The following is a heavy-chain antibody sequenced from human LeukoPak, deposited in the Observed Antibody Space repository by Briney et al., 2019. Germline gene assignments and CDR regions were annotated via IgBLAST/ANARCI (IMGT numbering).Heavy chain of an antibody. CDR2: IYSTGST. CDR3: F. J-gene: IGHJ4*02. CDR1: GGSISSYY. Sequence: SETLSHTCTVSGGSISSYYWSWIRQPAGKGLEWIGRIYSTGSTNYNPSLKSRVTMSVDTSKNQFSLRLRSVTAAAGTAGFDFWGQGALVTVSS. D-gene: IGHD6-13*01. V-gene: IGHV4-4*07.